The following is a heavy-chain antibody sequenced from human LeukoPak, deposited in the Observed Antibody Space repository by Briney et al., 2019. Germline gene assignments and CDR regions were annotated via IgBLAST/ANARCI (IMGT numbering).Heavy chain of an antibody. CDR3: ASYLHGRAATPFDY. CDR1: GGTFSSYA. J-gene: IGHJ4*02. V-gene: IGHV1-69*05. CDR2: IIPIFGTA. D-gene: IGHD2-2*02. Sequence: SVKVSCKASGGTFSSYAISWVRQAPGQGLEWMGGIIPIFGTANYAQKFQGRVTITTDESTSTAYMELSSLRSEDTAVYYCASYLHGRAATPFDYWGQGTLVTVSS.